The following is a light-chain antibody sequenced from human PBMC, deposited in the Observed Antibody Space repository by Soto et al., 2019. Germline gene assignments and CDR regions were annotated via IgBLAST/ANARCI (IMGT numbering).Light chain of an antibody. CDR3: QQLNSYFFT. V-gene: IGKV1-9*01. CDR2: AAS. J-gene: IGKJ3*01. Sequence: DIQLTQSPSFLSASVGDRVTITCRASQGISSHLVWYQQKPGKAPKLLIYAASTLQSGVPSRFSGSGSGTEFTLTISSLQPEDFATYYCQQLNSYFFTFGPGTKVDIK. CDR1: QGISSH.